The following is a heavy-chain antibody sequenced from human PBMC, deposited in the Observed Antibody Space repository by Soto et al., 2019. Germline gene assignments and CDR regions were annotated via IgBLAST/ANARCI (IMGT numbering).Heavy chain of an antibody. CDR2: VNDNGDNT. CDR1: GFTFSNYA. D-gene: IGHD6-6*01. J-gene: IGHJ4*02. V-gene: IGHV3-23*01. CDR3: ANVVWEYRGSSPSVTFDY. Sequence: GGSLRLSCAASGFTFSNYAMSWVRQAPGKGLEWVSTVNDNGDNTWYSDSAKGRFTISRDNSKNTLYLQMNSLRAEDTAVYYCANVVWEYRGSSPSVTFDYWGQGTLVTVSS.